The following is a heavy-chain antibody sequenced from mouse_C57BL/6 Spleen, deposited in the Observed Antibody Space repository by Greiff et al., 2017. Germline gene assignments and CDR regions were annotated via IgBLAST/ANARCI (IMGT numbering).Heavy chain of an antibody. J-gene: IGHJ2*01. CDR3: ARQDFDY. Sequence: EVMLVESGGGLVQPGGSLKLSCAASGFTFSDYYMYWVRQTPEKRLEWVAYISNGGGSTYYPDTVKGRFTISRDNAKNTLYLQMSRLKSEDTAMCYCARQDFDYWGQGTTLTVSS. CDR2: ISNGGGST. CDR1: GFTFSDYY. V-gene: IGHV5-12*01.